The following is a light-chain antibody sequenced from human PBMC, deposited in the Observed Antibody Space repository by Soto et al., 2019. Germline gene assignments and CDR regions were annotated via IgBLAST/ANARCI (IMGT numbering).Light chain of an antibody. V-gene: IGLV2-18*01. Sequence: QSALTQPPSVSGSPGQSVTISCTGTSSDVGSYNRVSWYQQPPGTAPKLMIYEDSNRPSGVPDRFSGSKSGKTASLTISGLQAEDEADYYCSLYTSSSTPVVFGGGTKVTVL. CDR1: SSDVGSYNR. CDR3: SLYTSSSTPVV. CDR2: EDS. J-gene: IGLJ2*01.